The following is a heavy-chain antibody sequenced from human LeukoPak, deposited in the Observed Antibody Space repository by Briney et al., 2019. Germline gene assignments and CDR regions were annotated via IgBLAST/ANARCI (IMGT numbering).Heavy chain of an antibody. CDR3: SRPPIQLWMHNGMDV. Sequence: PRRSLRLSCTPSGFTLCDHAMSWVRPAPGKGLEWVGFIRSKAYRGTTEYAASVKGRFTISRDDSKSVVYLQMNGLKSKDTAVYFCSRPPIQLWMHNGMDVWGQGRTVTVS. CDR1: GFTLCDHA. J-gene: IGHJ6*02. V-gene: IGHV3-49*04. D-gene: IGHD5-18*01. CDR2: IRSKAYRGTT.